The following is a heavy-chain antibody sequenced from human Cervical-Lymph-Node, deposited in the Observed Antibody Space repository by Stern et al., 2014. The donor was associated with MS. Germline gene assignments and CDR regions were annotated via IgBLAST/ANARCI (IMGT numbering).Heavy chain of an antibody. Sequence: EVQLEESGGGLVKPGGSLRLSCATSGFTFRNAWMTWVRQAPGKGLEWVGCIRGKTDGGTRDYATPVQGRFTISRDDSSNTVYLQMNSLKTEDTAVYYCTTPLAFNAPFDYWGQGTLVTVSS. CDR2: IRGKTDGGTR. D-gene: IGHD3-3*02. CDR1: GFTFRNAW. J-gene: IGHJ4*02. CDR3: TTPLAFNAPFDY. V-gene: IGHV3-15*01.